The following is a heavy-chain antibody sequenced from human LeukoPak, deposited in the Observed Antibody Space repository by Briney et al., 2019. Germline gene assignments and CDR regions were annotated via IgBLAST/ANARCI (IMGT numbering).Heavy chain of an antibody. Sequence: GGSLRLSCAASGFTFDDYGMSWVRQAPGKGLEWVSGINWNGGSTGYADSVKGRFTIYRNNAKNSLYLQMNSLRAEDTALYYCARGVLATNAFDIWGQGTMVTVSS. CDR3: ARGVLATNAFDI. CDR1: GFTFDDYG. V-gene: IGHV3-20*04. J-gene: IGHJ3*02. D-gene: IGHD5-12*01. CDR2: INWNGGST.